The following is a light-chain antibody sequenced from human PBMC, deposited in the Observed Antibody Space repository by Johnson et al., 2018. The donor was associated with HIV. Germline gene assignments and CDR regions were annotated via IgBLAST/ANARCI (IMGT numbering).Light chain of an antibody. CDR1: TSNIGNNY. V-gene: IGLV1-51*01. J-gene: IGLJ1*01. CDR3: GTWDSSLSAFV. CDR2: DND. Sequence: QSVLTQPPSVSAAPGQKVTISCSGSTSNIGNNYISWYQHLPGTAPKLLIYDNDKRPSGIPDRFSGSKSGTSATLGITGLQTGDEADYYCGTWDSSLSAFVFGNGTEVTVL.